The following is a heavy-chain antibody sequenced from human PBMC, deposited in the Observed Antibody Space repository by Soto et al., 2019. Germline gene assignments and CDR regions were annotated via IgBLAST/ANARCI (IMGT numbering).Heavy chain of an antibody. V-gene: IGHV4-59*01. CDR2: IYSSGIT. D-gene: IGHD3-22*01. CDR3: ARGEPYYYDSRGGNWFDP. J-gene: IGHJ5*02. CDR1: GASITNYY. Sequence: SETLSLTCTVSGASITNYYWTWIRQPPGKGLEWIGYIYSSGITKYNPSLGSRVTILADMSKSQFSLNLSSVTAADTAVYYCARGEPYYYDSRGGNWFDPWGQGTLVTVS.